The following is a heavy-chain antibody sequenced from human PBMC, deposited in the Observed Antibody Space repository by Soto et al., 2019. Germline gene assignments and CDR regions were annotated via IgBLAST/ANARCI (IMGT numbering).Heavy chain of an antibody. CDR1: GGSVSSGSYY. V-gene: IGHV4-31*03. Sequence: PSETLSLTCTVSGGSVSSGSYYWSWIRQPPGKGLEWIGYIYYSGSTYYNPSLKSRVTISVDTSKNQFSLKLSSVTAADTAVYYCASYQQSYAFDIWGQGTMVTVSS. CDR2: IYYSGST. J-gene: IGHJ3*02. D-gene: IGHD2-2*01. CDR3: ASYQQSYAFDI.